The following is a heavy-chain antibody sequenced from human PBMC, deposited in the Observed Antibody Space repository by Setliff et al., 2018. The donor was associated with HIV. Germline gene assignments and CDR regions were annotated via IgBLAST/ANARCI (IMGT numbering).Heavy chain of an antibody. CDR2: IHYTGTT. D-gene: IGHD3-10*01. Sequence: PSETLSLTCTVSGGSISSSSYYWNWFRQYPGKGLEWIEYIHYTGTTNQNPSLRSLITISLDTSKNQFSLKLTSVTAADTAVYYCARAPYVSGSFGWFDPWGQGTLVTV. CDR1: GGSISSSSYY. CDR3: ARAPYVSGSFGWFDP. V-gene: IGHV4-31*01. J-gene: IGHJ5*02.